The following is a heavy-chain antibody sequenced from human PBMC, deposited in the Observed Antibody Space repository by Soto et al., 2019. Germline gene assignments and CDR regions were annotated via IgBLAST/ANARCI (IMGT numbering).Heavy chain of an antibody. CDR2: IIPILGIA. D-gene: IGHD6-19*01. CDR3: ARDRGAVAGTADY. CDR1: GGTFSSYT. V-gene: IGHV1-69*04. J-gene: IGHJ4*02. Sequence: SVKVSCKASGGTFSSYTISWVRQAPGQGLEWMGRIIPILGIANYAQKFQGRVTITADKSTSTAYMELSSLRSEDTAVYYCARDRGAVAGTADYWGQGTLVTVSS.